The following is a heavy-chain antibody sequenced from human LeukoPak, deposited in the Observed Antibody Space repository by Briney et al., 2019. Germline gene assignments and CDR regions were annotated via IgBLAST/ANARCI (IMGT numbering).Heavy chain of an antibody. Sequence: GGFLRLSCAVSGLTVSSYYMTWVRQAPGKGLEWVSVLYSGGSTYYADSVKGRFTISRDTSKNTLYLQMNSLRAEDTAVYYCATTCYGSAYYEDSWGQGTLVTVSS. CDR2: LYSGGST. CDR1: GLTVSSYY. J-gene: IGHJ4*02. D-gene: IGHD3-10*01. V-gene: IGHV3-53*01. CDR3: ATTCYGSAYYEDS.